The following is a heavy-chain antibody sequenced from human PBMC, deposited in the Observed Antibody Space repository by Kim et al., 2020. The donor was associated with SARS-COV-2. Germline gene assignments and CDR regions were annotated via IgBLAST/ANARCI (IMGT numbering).Heavy chain of an antibody. V-gene: IGHV3-7*01. Sequence: GGSLRLSCAASGFTFSNFWMNWVRQAPGKGLEWVANIKKDGSEEHYVDSVKGRFTISRDNAKNSLYLQMNSLRAEDTAVYYCAKRGRTLGGGDHWAQG. D-gene: IGHD1-26*01. CDR1: GFTFSNFW. J-gene: IGHJ4*02. CDR2: IKKDGSEE. CDR3: AKRGRTLGGGDH.